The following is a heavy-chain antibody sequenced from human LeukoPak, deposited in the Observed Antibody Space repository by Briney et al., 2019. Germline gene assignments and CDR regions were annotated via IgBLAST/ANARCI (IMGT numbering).Heavy chain of an antibody. V-gene: IGHV1-18*01. Sequence: ASVKVSCKASGYSFNNFGISWVRQSPGEGLEWMGGISVYNGNTNYAQKLQGRVTMTTDTSTTTAYMELRSLRSDDTAVYYCARGEAAARHFDYWGQGTLVTVSS. CDR1: GYSFNNFG. D-gene: IGHD6-13*01. J-gene: IGHJ4*02. CDR3: ARGEAAARHFDY. CDR2: ISVYNGNT.